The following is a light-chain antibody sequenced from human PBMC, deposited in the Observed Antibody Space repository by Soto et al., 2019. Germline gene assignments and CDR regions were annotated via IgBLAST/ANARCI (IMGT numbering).Light chain of an antibody. Sequence: QSALTQPASVSGSPGQSITISCTGTSSDVGNYVYVSWYQQHPGKAPKLILYEVNSRPSGISNRFSGSKSGNTASLTISGLQAEDDAHYFCSSFTATGTLLFGGGTKLTVL. CDR1: SSDVGNYVY. CDR2: EVN. J-gene: IGLJ2*01. V-gene: IGLV2-14*01. CDR3: SSFTATGTLL.